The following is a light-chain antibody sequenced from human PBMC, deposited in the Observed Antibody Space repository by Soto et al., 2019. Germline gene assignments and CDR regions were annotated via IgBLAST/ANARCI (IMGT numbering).Light chain of an antibody. Sequence: DLQMTQSPSSLSASVGDRVTITCRASQSISRHLNWYQQKPGKAPKVLIYAASTLESGVPSRFSGSGSGTDFTLTIRSLQPEDFATYYCQESSSTVTWTFGQGTKVEIK. CDR2: AAS. CDR1: QSISRH. V-gene: IGKV1-39*01. CDR3: QESSSTVTWT. J-gene: IGKJ1*01.